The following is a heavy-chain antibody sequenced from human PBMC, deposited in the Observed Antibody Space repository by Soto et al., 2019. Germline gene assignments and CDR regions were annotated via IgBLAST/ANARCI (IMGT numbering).Heavy chain of an antibody. V-gene: IGHV3-15*01. CDR1: GFTFSNYA. J-gene: IGHJ3*02. Sequence: PGGSLRLSCAASGFTFSNYAMNWVRQAPGKGLEWVGHIKSIIDGGASDYAAPVKGRFTISRDDSKDTLYLQMNSLRTEDTAVYYCTTDDVIPIWGQGTMVTVSS. CDR3: TTDDVIPI. CDR2: IKSIIDGGAS.